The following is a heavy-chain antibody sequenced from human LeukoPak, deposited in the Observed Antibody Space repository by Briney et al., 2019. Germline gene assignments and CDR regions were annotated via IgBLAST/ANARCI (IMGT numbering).Heavy chain of an antibody. D-gene: IGHD2-2*02. CDR3: ATLGVVVPAAIGTLGY. J-gene: IGHJ4*02. Sequence: GGSLRLSCAASGFTFSSYGMHWVRQAPGKGLEWVAVISYDGSNKYYADSVKGRFTISRDNSKNTLYLQMNSLRAEDTAVYYCATLGVVVPAAIGTLGYWGQGTLVTVSS. CDR2: ISYDGSNK. CDR1: GFTFSSYG. V-gene: IGHV3-30*03.